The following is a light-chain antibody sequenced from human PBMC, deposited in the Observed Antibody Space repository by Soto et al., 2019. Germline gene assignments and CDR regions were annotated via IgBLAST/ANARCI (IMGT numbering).Light chain of an antibody. CDR3: SAWDDSLHVWL. J-gene: IGLJ3*02. CDR1: DSNVGSTA. CDR2: INN. Sequence: QLVLTQPPSASGAPGQRVTLSCSGSDSNVGSTAVNWYQQVPGTDPKLLIFINNQRPSGVPDRFSGSKSGTSASLAISGLQAEDEADYYCSAWDDSLHVWLFGGRTKLTV. V-gene: IGLV1-44*01.